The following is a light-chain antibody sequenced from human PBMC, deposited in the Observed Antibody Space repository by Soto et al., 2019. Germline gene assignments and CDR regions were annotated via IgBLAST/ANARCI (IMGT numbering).Light chain of an antibody. CDR2: KAS. CDR1: QRLXNS. J-gene: IGKJ1*01. Sequence: IQVTQSPSSLSASVGDRVTITCRASQRLXNSFAWYQQKPGKAPNVLXAKASNLERGGPSRLSGSGSGTEFTLTISSMQPDDVANYYFQQYNSASRTFGQGTKVDI. V-gene: IGKV1-5*03. CDR3: QQYNSASRT.